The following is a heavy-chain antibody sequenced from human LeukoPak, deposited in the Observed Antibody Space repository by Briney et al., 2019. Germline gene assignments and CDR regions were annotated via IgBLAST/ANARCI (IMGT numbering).Heavy chain of an antibody. D-gene: IGHD1-26*01. CDR2: ISSSSSYI. CDR3: AKGVRDKYDGIYDAFDI. CDR1: GFTFSSYS. Sequence: GGSLRLSCAASGFTFSSYSMNWVRQAPGKGLEWVSSISSSSSYIYYADSVKGRFTISRDNAKNSLYLQMNSLRAEDTAVYYCAKGVRDKYDGIYDAFDIWGRGTMVTVSS. J-gene: IGHJ3*02. V-gene: IGHV3-21*01.